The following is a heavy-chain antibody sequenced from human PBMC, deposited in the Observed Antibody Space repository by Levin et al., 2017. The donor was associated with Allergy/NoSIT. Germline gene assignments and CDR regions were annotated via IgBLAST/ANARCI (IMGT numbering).Heavy chain of an antibody. CDR3: ARAEVSSEH. CDR1: GGSISSGSYY. CDR2: IYSSGSA. D-gene: IGHD4-23*01. J-gene: IGHJ4*02. V-gene: IGHV4-61*02. Sequence: MTSETLSLTCKVSGGSISSGSYYWSWIRQPAAKGLEWIGRIYSSGSANYNPSLKSRVTISVDTSKNQFSLKLSSVTAADTAVYYWARAEVSSEHWGQGTLVTVSS.